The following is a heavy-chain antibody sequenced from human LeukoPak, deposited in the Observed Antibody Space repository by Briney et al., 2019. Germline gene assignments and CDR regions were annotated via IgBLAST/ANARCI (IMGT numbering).Heavy chain of an antibody. CDR2: ISSSGSTK. J-gene: IGHJ4*02. CDR3: AKGDTTWELPHDY. D-gene: IGHD1-26*01. CDR1: GFTFSSSE. V-gene: IGHV3-48*03. Sequence: GGSLRLSCAASGFTFSSSEMSWVRQAPGKGLEWISYISSSGSTKYYADSVKGRFTISRDNAKNSLYLQMNSLRAEDTAVYYCAKGDTTWELPHDYWGQGTLVTVSS.